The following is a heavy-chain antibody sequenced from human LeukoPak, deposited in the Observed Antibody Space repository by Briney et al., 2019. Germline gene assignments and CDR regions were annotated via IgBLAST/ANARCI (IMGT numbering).Heavy chain of an antibody. J-gene: IGHJ4*02. CDR1: GFTFSSYW. D-gene: IGHD5-18*01. CDR3: ARARKAMVTAPIDY. Sequence: PGGSLRLSCAASGFTFSSYWMHWVRQAPGKGLVWVSRINSDGSSTSYADSVKGRFTISRDNAKNTLYLQMNSLRAEDTAVYYCARARKAMVTAPIDYWGQGTLVTVSS. V-gene: IGHV3-74*01. CDR2: INSDGSST.